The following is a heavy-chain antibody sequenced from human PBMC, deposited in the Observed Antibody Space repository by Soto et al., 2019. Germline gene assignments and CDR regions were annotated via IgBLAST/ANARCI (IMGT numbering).Heavy chain of an antibody. V-gene: IGHV1-18*01. D-gene: IGHD6-13*01. CDR2: ISAYNGNT. CDR3: AREGGIAAAGDYYYYYGMDV. J-gene: IGHJ6*02. Sequence: QVQLVQSGAEVKKPGASVKVSCKASGYTFTSYGISWVRQAPGQGLEWMGWISAYNGNTNYAQKLQGRVTMTTDTSTSTAYMELRSLRSDDTAVYYCAREGGIAAAGDYYYYYGMDVWGQGTTVTVSS. CDR1: GYTFTSYG.